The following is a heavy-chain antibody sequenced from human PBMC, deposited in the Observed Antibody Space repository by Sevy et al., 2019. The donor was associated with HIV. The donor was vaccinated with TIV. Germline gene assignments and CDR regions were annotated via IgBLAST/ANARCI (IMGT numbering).Heavy chain of an antibody. CDR2: ISSTSSYI. D-gene: IGHD1-26*01. CDR1: GFTFSSHS. J-gene: IGHJ4*02. CDR3: AREAQVVGVDLDF. V-gene: IGHV3-21*01. Sequence: LGGSLRLSCAASGFTFSSHSMNWVRQAPGKGLEWVASISSTSSYIYHADSVKGRFTVSRDNAKNSLFLQMNNLRVDDTAVYYCAREAQVVGVDLDFWGQGTLVTVSS.